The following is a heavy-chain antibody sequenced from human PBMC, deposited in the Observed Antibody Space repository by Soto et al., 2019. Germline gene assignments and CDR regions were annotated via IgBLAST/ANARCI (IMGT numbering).Heavy chain of an antibody. Sequence: PGGSLRLSCAASGFTFSSYAMNWVRQAPGKGLEWVSLISHSGGSTYYANSVKGRFTISRDNSKNTLYLQMNSLRAEDTAVYYCAKSPCSSTSCSYDDWGQGTLVTVSS. V-gene: IGHV3-23*01. J-gene: IGHJ4*02. CDR2: ISHSGGST. CDR1: GFTFSSYA. D-gene: IGHD2-2*01. CDR3: AKSPCSSTSCSYDD.